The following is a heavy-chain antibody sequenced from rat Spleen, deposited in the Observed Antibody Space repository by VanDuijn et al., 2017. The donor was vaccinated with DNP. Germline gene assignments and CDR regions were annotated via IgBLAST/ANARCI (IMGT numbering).Heavy chain of an antibody. D-gene: IGHD1-10*01. V-gene: IGHV5-25*01. CDR2: TPSSTDRT. Sequence: EVQLVESGGGLVQPGESLKLSCVASGFTFSNFYMAWVRQAPKKGLEWVATTPSSTDRTYYLDSVRGRFTISRDNAKSSLYLQMNSLKSEDTATYLCAGHDNSDLDYWGQGVMVTVSS. CDR3: AGHDNSDLDY. CDR1: GFTFSNFY. J-gene: IGHJ2*01.